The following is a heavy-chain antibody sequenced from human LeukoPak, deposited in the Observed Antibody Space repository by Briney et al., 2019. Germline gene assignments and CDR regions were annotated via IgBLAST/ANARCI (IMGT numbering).Heavy chain of an antibody. V-gene: IGHV3-9*01. CDR3: AKDLSSTSY. CDR1: GFTFDDYA. Sequence: PGRSLRLSCAASGFTFDDYAMHWVRQAPGKGLEWVSGISWNSGSIGYADSVKGRFTISRDNSKNTLYLQMNSLRAEDTAVYYCAKDLSSTSYWGQGTLVTVSS. J-gene: IGHJ4*02. CDR2: ISWNSGSI. D-gene: IGHD2-2*01.